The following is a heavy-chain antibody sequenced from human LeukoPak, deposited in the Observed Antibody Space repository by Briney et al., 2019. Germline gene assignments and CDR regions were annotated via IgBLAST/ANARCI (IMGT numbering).Heavy chain of an antibody. CDR1: GFTFSNYA. D-gene: IGHD3-9*01. CDR2: VTGSGGDT. V-gene: IGHV3-23*01. CDR3: TTDRAYDWLPLVF. Sequence: GGSLRLSCAASGFTFSNYAMSWVRQTPGKGLECVSVVTGSGGDTYYTGSVNGRFTISRDNSKNTLYLQMNSLRAEDTAVYYCTTDRAYDWLPLVFWGQGTLVTASS. J-gene: IGHJ4*02.